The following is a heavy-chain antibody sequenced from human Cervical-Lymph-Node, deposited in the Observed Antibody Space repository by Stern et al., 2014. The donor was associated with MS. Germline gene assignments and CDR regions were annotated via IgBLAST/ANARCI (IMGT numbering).Heavy chain of an antibody. CDR1: GGSISGGGYS. CDR3: ARWTRNNWYFDL. J-gene: IGHJ2*01. D-gene: IGHD3/OR15-3a*01. V-gene: IGHV4-31*03. Sequence: VQLVESGPGLVKPSQTLSLTCTVSGGSISGGGYSWSWIRQHPGKGLGGIGYIYYSGSTYYNPSLKSRVTISVDTSKNQFSLKLSSVTAADTAVYYCARWTRNNWYFDLWGRGTLVTVSS. CDR2: IYYSGST.